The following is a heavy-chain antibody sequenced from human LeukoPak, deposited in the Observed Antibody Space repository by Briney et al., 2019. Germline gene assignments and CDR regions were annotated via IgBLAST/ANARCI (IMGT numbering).Heavy chain of an antibody. D-gene: IGHD3-22*01. J-gene: IGHJ4*02. V-gene: IGHV3-23*01. CDR1: GFTFSSYA. CDR2: ISGSGGST. CDR3: AKVYSDSVGYYSPFDY. Sequence: PGGSLRLSCAASGFTFSSYAMSWVRQAPRKGLEWVSGISGSGGSTFYADSVKGRFTISRDNSRNTLYLQMNSLRAEDTAVYYCAKVYSDSVGYYSPFDYWGQGTLVTVSS.